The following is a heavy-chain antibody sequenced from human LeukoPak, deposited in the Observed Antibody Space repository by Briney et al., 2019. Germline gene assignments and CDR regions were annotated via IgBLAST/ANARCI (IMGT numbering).Heavy chain of an antibody. V-gene: IGHV3-48*01. J-gene: IGHJ3*02. Sequence: GGSLRLSCAASGFTFTSYSMNWVRQAPGKGLEWVSYISSSSSTIYYADPVKGRFTISRDNAKNPLYLQMNSLRAEDTAVYYCARESSSSWYRSDAFDIWGQGTMVTVSS. CDR2: ISSSSSTI. CDR3: ARESSSSWYRSDAFDI. CDR1: GFTFTSYS. D-gene: IGHD6-13*01.